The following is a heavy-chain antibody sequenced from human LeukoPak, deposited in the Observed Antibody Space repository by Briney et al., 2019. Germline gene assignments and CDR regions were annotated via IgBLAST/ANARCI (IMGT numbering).Heavy chain of an antibody. J-gene: IGHJ4*02. Sequence: PGGSLRLSCAASGFTFSNYWMGWVRQAPGKGLEWVANIKQDGSGIYYVDSVKGRFTISRDTAKDSLYLQMNSLRAEDTAVYYCARDRGYSGYDLYDYWGQGTLVTVSS. V-gene: IGHV3-7*01. CDR3: ARDRGYSGYDLYDY. CDR2: IKQDGSGI. D-gene: IGHD5-12*01. CDR1: GFTFSNYW.